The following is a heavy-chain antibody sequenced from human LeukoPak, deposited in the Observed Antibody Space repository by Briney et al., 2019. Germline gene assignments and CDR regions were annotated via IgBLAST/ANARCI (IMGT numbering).Heavy chain of an antibody. CDR3: AREGGGSYLFDY. Sequence: SETLSPTCTVSGGSISSHYWSWIRQPPGKGLEWIGYIYYSGSTNYNPSLKSRVTISVDTSKNQFSLKLSSVTAADTAVYYCAREGGGSYLFDYWGQGTLVTVSS. V-gene: IGHV4-59*11. D-gene: IGHD1-26*01. CDR2: IYYSGST. CDR1: GGSISSHY. J-gene: IGHJ4*02.